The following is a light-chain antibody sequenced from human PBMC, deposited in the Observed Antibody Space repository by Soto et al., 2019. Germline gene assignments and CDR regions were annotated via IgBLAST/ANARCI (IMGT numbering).Light chain of an antibody. Sequence: QSALTQPPSASGSPGQSVTISCTGTSSDVGGYNYVSWYQQHSGKAPNLMIYEVSKRPSGVPDRFSGSKSGNTASLTVSGLQAEDEADYYCSSYAGSNNFVVFGGGTK. CDR1: SSDVGGYNY. V-gene: IGLV2-8*01. J-gene: IGLJ2*01. CDR2: EVS. CDR3: SSYAGSNNFVV.